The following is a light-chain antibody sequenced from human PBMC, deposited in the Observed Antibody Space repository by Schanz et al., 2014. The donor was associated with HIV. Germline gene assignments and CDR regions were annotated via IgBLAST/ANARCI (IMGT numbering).Light chain of an antibody. V-gene: IGLV2-14*02. CDR1: NSDVGSYNL. CDR2: EVS. CDR3: SSYSSEGSPYV. J-gene: IGLJ1*01. Sequence: QSALTQPASVSGSPGQSITISCTGANSDVGSYNLVSWYQQHPGKAPKLMIFEVSKRPSGISDRFSGSKSGNTASLTISGLQSDDEADYYCSSYSSEGSPYVIGTGTKLTVL.